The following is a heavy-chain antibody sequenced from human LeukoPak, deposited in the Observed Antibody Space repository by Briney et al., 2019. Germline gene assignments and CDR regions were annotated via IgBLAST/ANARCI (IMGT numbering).Heavy chain of an antibody. CDR3: ARDGLIYCSSTSCPPLKCDY. CDR1: GYTFTSYG. D-gene: IGHD2-2*01. CDR2: ISAYKGNT. J-gene: IGHJ4*02. V-gene: IGHV1-18*04. Sequence: ASVKVSCKASGYTFTSYGISWVRQAPGQGLEWMGWISAYKGNTNYAQKLQGRVTMTTGTSTGTAYMELRSLRSDDTAVYYCARDGLIYCSSTSCPPLKCDYWGQGTLVTVSS.